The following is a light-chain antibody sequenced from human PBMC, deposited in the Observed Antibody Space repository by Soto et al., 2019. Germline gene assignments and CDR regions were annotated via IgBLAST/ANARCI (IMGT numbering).Light chain of an antibody. CDR2: DVT. CDR3: SSYAGIYSNSV. Sequence: QSVLTQPRSVSGSPEQSVTISCTGTNSDLGDSDYVSWYQQHPGKAPKVVIYDVTKRPSGVPDRFSGSKYGHTASLTISGLQAEDEADYYCSSYAGIYSNSVFGTGTNGTVL. V-gene: IGLV2-11*01. J-gene: IGLJ1*01. CDR1: NSDLGDSDY.